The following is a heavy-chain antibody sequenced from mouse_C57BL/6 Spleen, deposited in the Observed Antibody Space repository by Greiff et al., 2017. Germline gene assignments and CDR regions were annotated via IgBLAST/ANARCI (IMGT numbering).Heavy chain of an antibody. CDR2: IYPGDGDT. J-gene: IGHJ3*01. Sequence: QVQLQQSGAELVKPGASVKISCKASGYAFSSYWMNWVKQRPGKGLEWIGQIYPGDGDTNYNGKFKGKAPLTADKSSSTAYMQLSSLTSEDSAVYFCARSEYYYGSSPWFAYWGQGTLVTVSA. V-gene: IGHV1-80*01. CDR3: ARSEYYYGSSPWFAY. CDR1: GYAFSSYW. D-gene: IGHD1-1*01.